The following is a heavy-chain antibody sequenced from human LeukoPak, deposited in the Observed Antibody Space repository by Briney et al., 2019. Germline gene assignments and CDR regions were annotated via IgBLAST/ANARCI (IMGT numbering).Heavy chain of an antibody. Sequence: SQTLSLTCTVSSGSISSGSYYCTWIRQPAGKGLEWIGRIYTSGRTNYNPSLKSRATISVDTYKNQFSLKLSSVTAADTAVYYCARHNRGYYSFWGQGTLVTVSS. D-gene: IGHD3-22*01. CDR3: ARHNRGYYSF. CDR2: IYTSGRT. CDR1: SGSISSGSYY. J-gene: IGHJ4*02. V-gene: IGHV4-61*02.